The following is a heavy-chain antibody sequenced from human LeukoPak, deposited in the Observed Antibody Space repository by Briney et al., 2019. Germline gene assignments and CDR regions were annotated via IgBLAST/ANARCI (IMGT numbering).Heavy chain of an antibody. J-gene: IGHJ6*03. V-gene: IGHV4-38-2*02. CDR3: ARGGDIVVVPAAIGQNYYMDV. Sequence: SETLSLTCTVSGYSISSGYYWGWIRQPPGKGLEWIGSIYHSGSTYYNPSLKSRVTISVDTSKNQFSLKLSSVTAADTAVYYCARGGDIVVVPAAIGQNYYMDVWGKGTMVTVSS. D-gene: IGHD2-2*02. CDR1: GYSISSGYY. CDR2: IYHSGST.